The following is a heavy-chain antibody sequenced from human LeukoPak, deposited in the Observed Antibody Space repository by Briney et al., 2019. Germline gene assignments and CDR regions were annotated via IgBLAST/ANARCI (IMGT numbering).Heavy chain of an antibody. CDR3: ARARYVNSFYAFDI. V-gene: IGHV4-59*01. Sequence: SETLSLTCTVPGGSISSYYWSWIRLPPGKGLEWIGYLSKSGNTNYIPSLKSRVTIFGDTSKNQFFLKLSSVTAADTAVYYCARARYVNSFYAFDIWGQGTLVTVSS. CDR1: GGSISSYY. CDR2: LSKSGNT. D-gene: IGHD3-9*01. J-gene: IGHJ3*02.